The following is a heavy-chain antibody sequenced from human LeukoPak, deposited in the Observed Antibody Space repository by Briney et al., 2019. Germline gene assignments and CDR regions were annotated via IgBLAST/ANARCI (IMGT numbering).Heavy chain of an antibody. J-gene: IGHJ3*02. Sequence: PGGSLRLSCAASGFTFSSYSMNWVRQAPGKGLEWVSSISSSSSYIYYADSVKGRFTISRDNAKNSLYLQMNSLRAEDTAVYYCARDRTPSYDFWSGYYDAFDIWGQGTMVTVSS. D-gene: IGHD3-3*01. CDR1: GFTFSSYS. V-gene: IGHV3-21*01. CDR2: ISSSSSYI. CDR3: ARDRTPSYDFWSGYYDAFDI.